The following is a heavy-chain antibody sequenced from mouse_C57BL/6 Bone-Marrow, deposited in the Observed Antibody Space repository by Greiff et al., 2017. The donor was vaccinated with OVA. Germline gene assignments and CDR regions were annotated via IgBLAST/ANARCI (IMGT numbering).Heavy chain of an antibody. D-gene: IGHD2-1*01. J-gene: IGHJ4*01. CDR1: GFTFSSYA. V-gene: IGHV5-4*01. Sequence: EVKVVESGGGLVKPGGSLKLSCAASGFTFSSYAMSWVRQTPEKRLEWVATISDGGSYTNYPDNVKGRFTISRDNAKNNLYLQMSHLKSEDTAMYYCARDRGNPYAMDYWGQGTSVTVSS. CDR2: ISDGGSYT. CDR3: ARDRGNPYAMDY.